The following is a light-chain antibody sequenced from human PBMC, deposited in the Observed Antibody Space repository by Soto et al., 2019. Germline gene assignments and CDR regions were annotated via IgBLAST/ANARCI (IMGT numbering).Light chain of an antibody. Sequence: SYELTQPPSVSVAPGKTATITCGGNNIGSESMHWYQQRPGQAPVLVISYDSDRPSGIPERFSGSNSGNTATLTISRVEAGDEADYYCQVWDTNVVFGGGTQLTV. CDR3: QVWDTNVV. J-gene: IGLJ2*01. V-gene: IGLV3-21*04. CDR2: YDS. CDR1: NIGSES.